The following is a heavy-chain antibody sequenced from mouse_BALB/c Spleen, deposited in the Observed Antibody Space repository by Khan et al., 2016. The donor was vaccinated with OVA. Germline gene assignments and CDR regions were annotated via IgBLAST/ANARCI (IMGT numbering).Heavy chain of an antibody. D-gene: IGHD1-1*01. V-gene: IGHV3-2*02. CDR2: ISYSGST. CDR1: GYSITSDYA. CDR3: ARQNYYGYAMDD. J-gene: IGHJ4*01. Sequence: EVQLVESGPGLVKPSQSLSLTCTVTGYSITSDYAWNWIRQFPGNKLEWMGYISYSGSTSYNPSLRSRISITRDTSKNQFFLQLNSVTTEDTATFYCARQNYYGYAMDDWGQGTSVTVSS.